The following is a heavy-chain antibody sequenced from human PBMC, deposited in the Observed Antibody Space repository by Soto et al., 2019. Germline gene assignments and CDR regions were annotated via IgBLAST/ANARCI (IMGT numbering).Heavy chain of an antibody. CDR3: ARLGDYYDSSGGDAFDI. Sequence: SETLSLTCAVSGGSISSGGYSWSWIRQPPGKGLEWIGYIYHSGSTYYNPSLKSRVTISVDRSKNQFSLKLSSVTAADTAVYYCARLGDYYDSSGGDAFDIWGQGTMVTVSS. V-gene: IGHV4-30-2*01. CDR1: GGSISSGGYS. CDR2: IYHSGST. J-gene: IGHJ3*02. D-gene: IGHD3-22*01.